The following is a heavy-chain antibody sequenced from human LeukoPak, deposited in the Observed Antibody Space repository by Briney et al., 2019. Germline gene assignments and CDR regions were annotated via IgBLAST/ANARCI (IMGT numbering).Heavy chain of an antibody. V-gene: IGHV4-34*01. J-gene: IGHJ6*02. Sequence: SETLSLTCTVSGGSISGYYWSWIRQPPGKGLEWIGEINHSGSTNYNPSLKSRVTISVDTSKNQFSLKLSSVTAADTAVYYCARGQGDSYGSYYYDYYGMDVWGQGTTVTVSS. CDR3: ARGQGDSYGSYYYDYYGMDV. CDR1: GGSISGYY. CDR2: INHSGST. D-gene: IGHD5-18*01.